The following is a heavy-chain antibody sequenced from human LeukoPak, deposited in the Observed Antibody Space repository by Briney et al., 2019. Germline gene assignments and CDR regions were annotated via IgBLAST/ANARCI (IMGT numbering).Heavy chain of an antibody. D-gene: IGHD3-22*01. J-gene: IGHJ3*02. CDR3: ARYYYDSSGSESNAFDI. V-gene: IGHV5-51*01. CDR1: GYSFTSNW. CDR2: IYPGDSDT. Sequence: GESLKISCKGSGYSFTSNWIGWVRQMPGKGLEWMGIIYPGDSDTKYSPSFQGQVTISADKSIITAYLQWSSLKASDTAMYYCARYYYDSSGSESNAFDIWGQGTMATVSS.